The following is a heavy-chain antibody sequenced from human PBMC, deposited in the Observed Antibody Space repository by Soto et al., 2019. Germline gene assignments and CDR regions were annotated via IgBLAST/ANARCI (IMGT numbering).Heavy chain of an antibody. CDR2: ISAYNGNT. CDR1: GYTFTSYG. D-gene: IGHD3-3*01. J-gene: IGHJ4*02. Sequence: ASVKVSCKASGYTFTSYGIIWVRQAPGQGLEWMGWISAYNGNTNYAQKLQGRVTMTTDTSTSTAYMELRSLRSDDTAVYYCARGPWDDFWSGAGRFDYWGQGNLVTAPQ. V-gene: IGHV1-18*01. CDR3: ARGPWDDFWSGAGRFDY.